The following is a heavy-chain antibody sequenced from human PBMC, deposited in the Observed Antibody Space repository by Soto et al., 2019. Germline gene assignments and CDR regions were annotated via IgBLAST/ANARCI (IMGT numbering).Heavy chain of an antibody. J-gene: IGHJ5*02. CDR3: ARGIAAAGTPPWFDP. V-gene: IGHV1-69*02. CDR1: GGTFSSYT. Sequence: QVQLVQSGAEVKKPGSSVKVSCKASGGTFSSYTISWVRQAPGQGLEWMGRIIPILGIANYAQKFQGRVTITADKSTSTAYMELSSLRSEDTAVYYCARGIAAAGTPPWFDPWGQGTLVTVSS. CDR2: IIPILGIA. D-gene: IGHD6-13*01.